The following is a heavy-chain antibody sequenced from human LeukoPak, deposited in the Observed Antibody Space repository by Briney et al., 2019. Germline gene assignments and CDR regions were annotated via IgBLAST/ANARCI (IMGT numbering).Heavy chain of an antibody. V-gene: IGHV3-21*01. D-gene: IGHD3-22*01. CDR1: GFTFSSYG. J-gene: IGHJ4*02. CDR3: ARDLRSSGYYAFDY. Sequence: GGSLRLSCAASGFTFSSYGMNWVRQAPGKGLEWVSFISSSSSYIYYADSVKGRFTITRDNAKNSLYLQMNSLRAEDTAVYYCARDLRSSGYYAFDYWGQGTLVTVSS. CDR2: ISSSSSYI.